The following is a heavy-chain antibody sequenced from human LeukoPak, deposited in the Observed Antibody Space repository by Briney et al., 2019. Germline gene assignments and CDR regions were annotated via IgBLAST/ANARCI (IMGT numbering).Heavy chain of an antibody. J-gene: IGHJ6*03. V-gene: IGHV4-4*07. CDR1: GGSISSYY. Sequence: SETLSLTCTVSGGSISSYYWSWIRQPAGKGLEWIGRVYTSESTNYNPSLKSRVTISVDTSKNQFSPKLSSVTASDTAVYSFARGSSGSYRKQHYYMDVWGKGTTVTVSS. CDR3: ARGSSGSYRKQHYYMDV. D-gene: IGHD1-26*01. CDR2: VYTSEST.